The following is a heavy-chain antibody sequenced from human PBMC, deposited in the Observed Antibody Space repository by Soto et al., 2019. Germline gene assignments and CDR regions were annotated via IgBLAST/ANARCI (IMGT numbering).Heavy chain of an antibody. V-gene: IGHV1-3*01. Sequence: ASVKVSCKASGYTFTSYAMHCVRQAPGQRLEWMGWINAGNGNTKYSQKFQGRVTITRDTSASTAYMELSSLRSEDTAVYYRARDQGLRYFDWLSTFDYWGQGTLVTVSS. D-gene: IGHD3-9*01. J-gene: IGHJ4*02. CDR3: ARDQGLRYFDWLSTFDY. CDR2: INAGNGNT. CDR1: GYTFTSYA.